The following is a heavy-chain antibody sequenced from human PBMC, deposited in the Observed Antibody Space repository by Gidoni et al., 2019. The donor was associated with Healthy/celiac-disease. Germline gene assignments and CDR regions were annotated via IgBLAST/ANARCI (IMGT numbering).Heavy chain of an antibody. J-gene: IGHJ3*02. D-gene: IGHD3-9*01. CDR1: GYTFTSYG. Sequence: QVQLVQSGAEVKKPGASVKVSCKASGYTFTSYGISWVRQAPGQGLEWMGWISAYNGNTNYAQKLQGRVTMTTDTSTSTAYMELRSLRSDDTAVYYCARDYDILTGYYRDDAFDIWGQGTMVTVSS. CDR3: ARDYDILTGYYRDDAFDI. CDR2: ISAYNGNT. V-gene: IGHV1-18*01.